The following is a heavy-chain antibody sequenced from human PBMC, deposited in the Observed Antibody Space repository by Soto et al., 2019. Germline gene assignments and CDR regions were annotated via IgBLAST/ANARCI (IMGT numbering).Heavy chain of an antibody. CDR1: GGSISSSSYY. V-gene: IGHV4-39*01. CDR3: ASGEPYYYDSSGYYVELGADAFDI. CDR2: IYYSGST. D-gene: IGHD3-22*01. Sequence: SETLSITFTVSGGSISSSSYYWGWIRQPPGKGLEWIGSIYYSGSTYYNPSLKSRVTISVDTSKNQFSLKLSSVTAADTAVYYCASGEPYYYDSSGYYVELGADAFDIWGQGTMVTVSS. J-gene: IGHJ3*02.